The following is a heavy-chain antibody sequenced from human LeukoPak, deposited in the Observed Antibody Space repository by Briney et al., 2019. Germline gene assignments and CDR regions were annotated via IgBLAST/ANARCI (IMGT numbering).Heavy chain of an antibody. CDR3: ARHNGAAVDY. Sequence: SETLSLTCTVSGGSISSYYWSWIRQPPGKGLEWIGYIYYSGSTNYNPSLKSRVTISVDTSKNQFSLKLSSVTAADTAVYYCARHNGAAVDYWGQGTLVTVSS. CDR2: IYYSGST. J-gene: IGHJ4*02. V-gene: IGHV4-59*08. D-gene: IGHD6-13*01. CDR1: GGSISSYY.